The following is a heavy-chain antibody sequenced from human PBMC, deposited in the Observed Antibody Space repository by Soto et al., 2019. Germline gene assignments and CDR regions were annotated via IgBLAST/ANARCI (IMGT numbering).Heavy chain of an antibody. CDR3: ARDSSGSSSWYGEDYYYYGMDV. J-gene: IGHJ6*02. D-gene: IGHD6-13*01. CDR1: GGSISSYY. CDR2: IYYSGST. Sequence: SETLSLTCTVSGGSISSYYWSWIRQPPGKGLEWIGYIYYSGSTNYNPSPKSRVTISVDTSKNQFSLKLSSVTAADTAVYYCARDSSGSSSWYGEDYYYYGMDVWGQGTTVTVSS. V-gene: IGHV4-59*01.